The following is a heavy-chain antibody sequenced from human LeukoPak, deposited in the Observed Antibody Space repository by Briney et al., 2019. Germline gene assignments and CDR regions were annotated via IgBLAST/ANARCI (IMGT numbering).Heavy chain of an antibody. Sequence: NSAETLSLTCAVYGGSFSGYYWSWIRQPPGKGLEWIGEINHSGSTNYNPSLKSRVTISVDTSKNQFSLKLSSVTAADTAVYYCARRRGYSGYNWGQGTLVTVSS. CDR3: ARRRGYSGYN. J-gene: IGHJ4*02. CDR2: INHSGST. CDR1: GGSFSGYY. D-gene: IGHD5-12*01. V-gene: IGHV4-34*01.